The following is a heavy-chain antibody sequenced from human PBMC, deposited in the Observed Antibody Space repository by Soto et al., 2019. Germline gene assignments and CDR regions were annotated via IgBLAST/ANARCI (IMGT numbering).Heavy chain of an antibody. CDR3: AKDEVRTPSLYAMDV. D-gene: IGHD3-10*01. CDR2: ISYDGSNR. J-gene: IGHJ6*02. CDR1: GFTFSSYA. Sequence: GGSLRLSCAASGFTFSSYAMHWVRQAPGKGLEWVAVISYDGSNRNSADSVKGRFTISRDNSKNTLYLQMNSLRVEDTAVYYCAKDEVRTPSLYAMDVWGQGTTVTVSS. V-gene: IGHV3-30*04.